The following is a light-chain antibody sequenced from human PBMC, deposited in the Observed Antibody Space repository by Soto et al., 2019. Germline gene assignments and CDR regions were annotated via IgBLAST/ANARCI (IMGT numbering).Light chain of an antibody. Sequence: DIQMTQSPSYVSASVGDRVTITCRASHGIKNWLAWYQQKPGKAPNLLIYTGSSLQSGVPSRFSGSGSGTDFTLTINSLQPEDFATYYCQQANSFPTFGQGTRLEI. CDR3: QQANSFPT. J-gene: IGKJ5*01. CDR1: HGIKNW. CDR2: TGS. V-gene: IGKV1-12*01.